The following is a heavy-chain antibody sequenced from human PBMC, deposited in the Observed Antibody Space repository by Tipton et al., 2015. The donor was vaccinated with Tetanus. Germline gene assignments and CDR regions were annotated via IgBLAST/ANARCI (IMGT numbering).Heavy chain of an antibody. CDR2: TYLRGTT. CDR3: ARDRGDAGTVNWFDP. CDR1: GGSIASQY. D-gene: IGHD1-1*01. J-gene: IGHJ5*02. V-gene: IGHV4-4*07. Sequence: TLSLTCTVSGGSIASQYWSWIRQPAGKGLEWIGRTYLRGTTTYNPSLKSRVTISVDTSENQMSLRLTSVTAADTAVYYCARDRGDAGTVNWFDPWGQGTLVTVSS.